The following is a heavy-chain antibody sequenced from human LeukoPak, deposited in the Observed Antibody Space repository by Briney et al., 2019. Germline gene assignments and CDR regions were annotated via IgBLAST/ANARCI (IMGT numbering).Heavy chain of an antibody. D-gene: IGHD3-3*01. V-gene: IGHV4-39*07. J-gene: IGHJ5*02. CDR1: GGSVSRNSDY. CDR3: ARDTHGDFWSGYYTEWFDP. Sequence: SETLSLTCTVSGGSVSRNSDYWGWIRQPPGKGLEWIGSIYYGGSTYYNPSLKSRVTISVDTSKNQFSLKLSSVTAADTAVYYCARDTHGDFWSGYYTEWFDPWGQGTLVTVSS. CDR2: IYYGGST.